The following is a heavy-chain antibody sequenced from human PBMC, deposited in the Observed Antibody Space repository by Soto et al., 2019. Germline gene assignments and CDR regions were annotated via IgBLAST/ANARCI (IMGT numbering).Heavy chain of an antibody. J-gene: IGHJ6*02. Sequence: ASVKVSCKASGYTFTGYYMHWVRQAPGQGLEWMGWINPNSGGTNYAQKFQGRVTMTRDTSISTAYMELSRLRSDDTAVYYCARSRHDFWSGYKFYYYYYGMDVWGQGTTVTVSS. CDR2: INPNSGGT. CDR3: ARSRHDFWSGYKFYYYYYGMDV. D-gene: IGHD3-3*01. V-gene: IGHV1-2*02. CDR1: GYTFTGYY.